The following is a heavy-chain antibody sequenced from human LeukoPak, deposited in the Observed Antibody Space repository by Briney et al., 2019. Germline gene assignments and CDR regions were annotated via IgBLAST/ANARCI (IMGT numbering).Heavy chain of an antibody. J-gene: IGHJ4*02. V-gene: IGHV3-23*01. CDR1: GFTFSSYG. Sequence: GGSLRLSCAASGFTFSSYGMSWVRQAPGKGLEWVSAISGSGGSTYHADSVRGRFTISRDNSKNTLYLQMNSLRAEDTAVYCCAVQGGYCSSTSCSPADYWGQGTLVTVSS. CDR2: ISGSGGST. CDR3: AVQGGYCSSTSCSPADY. D-gene: IGHD2-2*01.